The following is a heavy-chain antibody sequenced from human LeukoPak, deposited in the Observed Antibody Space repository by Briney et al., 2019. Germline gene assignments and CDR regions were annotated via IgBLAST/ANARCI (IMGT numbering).Heavy chain of an antibody. CDR2: ISSNSDTI. CDR1: GFTFSDYY. V-gene: IGHV3-11*04. J-gene: IGHJ5*02. Sequence: GGSLRLSCAASGFTFSDYYMTWIRQAPGKGLEWIAYISSNSDTIYYADSVEGRFTISRDNARNSLFLQMNSLRAEDTAVYYCARGKTSQNIVTRKTYNWFDPWGQGTLVTVSS. D-gene: IGHD2/OR15-2a*01. CDR3: ARGKTSQNIVTRKTYNWFDP.